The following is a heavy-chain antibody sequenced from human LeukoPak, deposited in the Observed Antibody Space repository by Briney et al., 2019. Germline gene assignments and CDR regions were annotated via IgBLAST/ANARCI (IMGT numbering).Heavy chain of an antibody. CDR2: ITSSGTDM. CDR3: ARDAYNSYDY. Sequence: GGSLRLSCVASGFTFSTYYMHWVRQAPGNGLEWVSCITSSGTDMDYADSVRGRFTISRDNAKNSLYLEINSLRVEDTTVYYCARDAYNSYDYWGQGTLVTVSS. V-gene: IGHV3-21*01. D-gene: IGHD1-1*01. J-gene: IGHJ4*02. CDR1: GFTFSTYY.